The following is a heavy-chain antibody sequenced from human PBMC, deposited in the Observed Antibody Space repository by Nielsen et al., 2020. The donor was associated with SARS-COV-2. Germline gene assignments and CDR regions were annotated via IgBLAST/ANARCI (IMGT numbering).Heavy chain of an antibody. J-gene: IGHJ5*02. CDR2: ISGSGGST. D-gene: IGHD1-14*01. CDR1: GFTFSSYA. Sequence: GESLEISCAASGFTFSSYAMSWVRQAPGKGLEWVSAISGSGGSTYYADSVKGRFTISRDNSKNTLYLQMNSLRAEDTAVYYCARDPGLTGWFDPWGQGTLVTVSS. CDR3: ARDPGLTGWFDP. V-gene: IGHV3-23*01.